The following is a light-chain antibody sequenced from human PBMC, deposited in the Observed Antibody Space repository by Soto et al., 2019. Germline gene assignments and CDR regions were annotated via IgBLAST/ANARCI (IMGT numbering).Light chain of an antibody. CDR1: QSVSSN. J-gene: IGKJ2*02. Sequence: EIVMTQSPATLSVSPGERATLSCRASQSVSSNLAWYQQKPGQAPRLLIYGASTRATGIPARFSGSGSGTEFTLTISSLQSEDFAVYYCQQYNNWLPGTFGHGTKLEIK. CDR3: QQYNNWLPGT. V-gene: IGKV3-15*01. CDR2: GAS.